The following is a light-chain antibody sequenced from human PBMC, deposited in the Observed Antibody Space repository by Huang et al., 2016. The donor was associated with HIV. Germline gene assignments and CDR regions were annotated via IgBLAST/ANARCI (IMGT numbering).Light chain of an antibody. CDR3: QQSYSSSWT. CDR1: QSISTY. V-gene: IGKV1-39*01. Sequence: DIQMTQSPSSLSASVGDRVSITCRASQSISTYLNWYQQKPGKVPKLLIDATSSLQSGVSSRFSGDGSETDFTLTISSLQPEDFATYYCQQSYSSSWTFGQGTKVEIK. CDR2: ATS. J-gene: IGKJ1*01.